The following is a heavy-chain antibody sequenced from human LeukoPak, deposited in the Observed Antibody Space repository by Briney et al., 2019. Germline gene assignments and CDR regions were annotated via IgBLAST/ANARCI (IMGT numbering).Heavy chain of an antibody. V-gene: IGHV1-18*01. CDR3: ARGAPRGVWNFYFDY. CDR2: VGPYNRKT. Sequence: ASVKVSCKASGYAFSSYGIGWVRQAPGQGLEWMGWVGPYNRKTNYSQKFQGRVTMTTDTSTNTAYLELRSLRSDDTAVYYCARGAPRGVWNFYFDYWGQGTLVTVSS. J-gene: IGHJ4*02. CDR1: GYAFSSYG. D-gene: IGHD1-7*01.